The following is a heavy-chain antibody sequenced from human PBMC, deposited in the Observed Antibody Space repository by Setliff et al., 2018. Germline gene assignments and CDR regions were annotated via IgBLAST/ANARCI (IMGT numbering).Heavy chain of an antibody. D-gene: IGHD3-3*01. J-gene: IGHJ6*02. CDR2: IRYDGSNK. Sequence: HPGGSLRLSCAASGFTFSSYGMHWVRQAPGKGLEWVAFIRYDGSNKYYADSVKGRFTISRDNSKNTLYLQMNSLRAEDTAVYYCAKDGGEMATITIYYYYGMDVWGQGTTVTVSS. CDR1: GFTFSSYG. V-gene: IGHV3-30*02. CDR3: AKDGGEMATITIYYYYGMDV.